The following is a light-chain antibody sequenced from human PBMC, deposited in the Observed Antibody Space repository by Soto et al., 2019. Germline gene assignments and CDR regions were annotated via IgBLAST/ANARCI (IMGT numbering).Light chain of an antibody. CDR2: DVS. CDR3: CSDAGTYTWV. J-gene: IGLJ3*02. V-gene: IGLV2-11*01. CDR1: SSDIGGYNY. Sequence: QSALTQPRSVSGSPGQSVTISCTGTSSDIGGYNYVSWYQQHPGKAPKLMIYDVSKRPSGVPDRFSGSKSGNTASLTISGLQAEDEADYYCCSDAGTYTWVFGGGTKHTVL.